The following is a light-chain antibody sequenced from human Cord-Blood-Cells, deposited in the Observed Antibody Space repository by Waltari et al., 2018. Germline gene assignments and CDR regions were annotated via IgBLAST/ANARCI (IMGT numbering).Light chain of an antibody. CDR2: DAS. J-gene: IGKJ2*01. CDR3: QQRSNWPYT. CDR1: QSVSSY. V-gene: IGKV3-11*01. Sequence: DIVLTQSPATLSLSPGERATLSCRASQSVSSYLAWYQPKPGQAPRLLIYDASNRATGIPARFSGSGSGTDFTLTISSLEPEDFAVYYCQQRSNWPYTFGQGTKLEIK.